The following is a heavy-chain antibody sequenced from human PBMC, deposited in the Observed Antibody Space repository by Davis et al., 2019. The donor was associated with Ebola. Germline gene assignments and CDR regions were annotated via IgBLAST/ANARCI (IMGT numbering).Heavy chain of an antibody. D-gene: IGHD5-12*01. Sequence: HSQTLSLTCAISGDSVNSGGWNWIRQSPSRGLAWLGRTYYTSQWNNDYAASVRSRITIKPDASKSQFSLQLNSVTPDDTAVYYCARGWLRTGLDSWGQGTLVIVSS. V-gene: IGHV6-1*01. CDR3: ARGWLRTGLDS. CDR2: TYYTSQWNN. CDR1: GDSVNSGG. J-gene: IGHJ4*02.